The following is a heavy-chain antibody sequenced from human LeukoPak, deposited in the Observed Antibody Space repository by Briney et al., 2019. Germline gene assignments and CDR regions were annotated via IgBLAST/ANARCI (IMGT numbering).Heavy chain of an antibody. CDR2: THHNGPT. Sequence: ASETLSLTCSVSGYSISSGYNWGWIRQPPGKGPEWIGSTHHNGPTFYHPSLKSRVTISVDTPLNQVSLNLNSVTAADTAVYYCAREQWGSTFPDYWGQGVLVIVSS. CDR3: AREQWGSTFPDY. CDR1: GYSISSGYN. D-gene: IGHD1-26*01. J-gene: IGHJ4*02. V-gene: IGHV4-38-2*02.